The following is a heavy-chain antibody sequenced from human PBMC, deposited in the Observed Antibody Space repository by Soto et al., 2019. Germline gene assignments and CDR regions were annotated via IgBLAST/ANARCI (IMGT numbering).Heavy chain of an antibody. CDR1: GYSFTSYW. Sequence: PGESLKISCKGSGYSFTSYWIGWVRQMPGKGLEWMGIIYPGDSDTRYSPSFQGQVTISADKSISTAYLQWSSLKASDTAMYYCAVYVWWSPIYNWFDPWGQGTLVTVSS. V-gene: IGHV5-51*01. CDR2: IYPGDSDT. D-gene: IGHD3-16*01. J-gene: IGHJ5*02. CDR3: AVYVWWSPIYNWFDP.